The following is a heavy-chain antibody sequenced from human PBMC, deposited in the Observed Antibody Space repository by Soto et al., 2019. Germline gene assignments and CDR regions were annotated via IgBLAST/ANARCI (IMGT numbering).Heavy chain of an antibody. CDR3: ARTLSLPWDYYYYMDV. D-gene: IGHD2-21*02. Sequence: ASVKVSCKASGYTFTSYDINWVRQATGQGLEWMGWMNPNSGNTGYAQKFQGRVTMTRNTSISTAYMELSSLRSEDTAVYYCARTLSLPWDYYYYMDVWGKGTTVTVSS. CDR1: GYTFTSYD. V-gene: IGHV1-8*01. CDR2: MNPNSGNT. J-gene: IGHJ6*03.